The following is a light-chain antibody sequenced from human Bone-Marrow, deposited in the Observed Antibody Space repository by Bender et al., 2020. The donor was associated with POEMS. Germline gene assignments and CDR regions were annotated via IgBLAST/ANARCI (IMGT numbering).Light chain of an antibody. V-gene: IGLV1-44*01. CDR2: SSH. CDR1: SSNIGAHA. J-gene: IGLJ3*02. CDR3: SSYAGSNKFEV. Sequence: QSVLTQPPSASGTPGQRVTISCSGGSSNIGAHAVNWYQHLPGTAPKLLIYSSHRRPSGVPDRFSGSKSGNTASLTVSGLHAEDEADYYCSSYAGSNKFEVFGGGTKLTVL.